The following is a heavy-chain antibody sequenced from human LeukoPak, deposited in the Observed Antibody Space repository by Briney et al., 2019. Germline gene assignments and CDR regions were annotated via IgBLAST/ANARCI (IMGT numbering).Heavy chain of an antibody. CDR3: ATSGYYYESAYYFDS. V-gene: IGHV3-15*01. CDR1: RFTFSDYY. J-gene: IGHJ4*02. D-gene: IGHD3-22*01. CDR2: IKSKTDGGTT. Sequence: PGGSLRLSCAASRFTFSDYYMSWIRQVPGKGLEWVGRIKSKTDGGTTDYAAPVKGRFTISRDDSKNTLNLQMNSLKTEDTAVYYCATSGYYYESAYYFDSWGQGTLVTVSS.